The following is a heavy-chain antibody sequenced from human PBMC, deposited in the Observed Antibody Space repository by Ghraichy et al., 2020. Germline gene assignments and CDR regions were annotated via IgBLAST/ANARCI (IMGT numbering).Heavy chain of an antibody. V-gene: IGHV3-23*01. CDR3: AKDDYCSGATCATYYYYGLDL. D-gene: IGHD2-15*01. CDR1: GFIFSNYA. J-gene: IGHJ6*02. CDR2: ITGTGANT. Sequence: LSLTCAASGFIFSNYAMTWVRQAPGKGLEWVSSITGTGANTYYEDSVKGRFTLSRDTSKNTLYLQMNSLRAADTAVYYCAKDDYCSGATCATYYYYGLDLSGQGTTVTVSS.